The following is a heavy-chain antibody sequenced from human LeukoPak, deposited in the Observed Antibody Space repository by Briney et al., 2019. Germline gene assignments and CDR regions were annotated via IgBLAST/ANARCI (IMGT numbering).Heavy chain of an antibody. CDR2: IYSSGST. CDR1: GGSISSSSYF. J-gene: IGHJ4*02. Sequence: SETLSLTCTVSGGSISSSSYFWGWIRQPPGKGLEWIGSIYSSGSTYYNPSLRSRVTISVDTSKNQFSLNLSSVTAADTAVYYCATRGSYTQKSFDNWGQGTLVTVSS. V-gene: IGHV4-39*01. CDR3: ATRGSYTQKSFDN. D-gene: IGHD1-26*01.